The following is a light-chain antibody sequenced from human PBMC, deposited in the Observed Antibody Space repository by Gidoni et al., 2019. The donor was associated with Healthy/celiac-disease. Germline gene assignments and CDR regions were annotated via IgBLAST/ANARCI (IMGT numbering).Light chain of an antibody. CDR1: SLRSYY. V-gene: IGLV3-19*01. Sequence: SSELTQDPAGSVALGQTVRITCQGDSLRSYYASWYQQKPGQAPVLVIYGKNNRPSGIPDRFSGSSSGNTASLAITGAQAEDEADYYCNSRDSSGNHLVFGGGTTLTVL. J-gene: IGLJ2*01. CDR3: NSRDSSGNHLV. CDR2: GKN.